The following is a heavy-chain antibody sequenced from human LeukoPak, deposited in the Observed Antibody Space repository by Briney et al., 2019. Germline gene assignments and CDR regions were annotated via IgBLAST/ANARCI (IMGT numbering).Heavy chain of an antibody. CDR3: ARDAFYSSGTCFDY. CDR2: ISRDGSGT. J-gene: IGHJ4*02. V-gene: IGHV3-30*04. D-gene: IGHD3-10*01. CDR1: GFTFSGFA. Sequence: GRSLRLSCAASGFTFSGFAIHWVRQAPGKGLEWVSVISRDGSGTYYSDSVKGRFTISRDNSKNTVYLQMNSLEPDDTAVYYCARDAFYSSGTCFDYWGQGTPVTVSS.